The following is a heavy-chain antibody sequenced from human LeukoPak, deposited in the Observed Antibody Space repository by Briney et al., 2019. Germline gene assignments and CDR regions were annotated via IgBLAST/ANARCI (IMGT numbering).Heavy chain of an antibody. V-gene: IGHV3-20*04. Sequence: GGSLRLSCAASGFTFDDYGMSWVRQAPGKGLEWVSGINWNGGSTGYADSVKGRFTISRDNAKNSLYLQMNSLRAEDTALYYCARGVGYLVARRPDFDYWGQGTLVTVSS. CDR3: ARGVGYLVARRPDFDY. CDR2: INWNGGST. D-gene: IGHD6-6*01. CDR1: GFTFDDYG. J-gene: IGHJ4*02.